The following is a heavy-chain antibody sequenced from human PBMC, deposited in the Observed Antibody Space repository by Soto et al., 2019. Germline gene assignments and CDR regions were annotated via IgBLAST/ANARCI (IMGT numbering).Heavy chain of an antibody. CDR3: AGARITIFGVVPDYFDY. CDR1: GFTFSSYA. D-gene: IGHD3-3*01. V-gene: IGHV3-23*01. CDR2: ISGSGGST. J-gene: IGHJ4*02. Sequence: PGGSLRLSCAASGFTFSSYAMSWVRQAPGKGLEWVSAISGSGGSTYYADSVKGRFTISRDNSKDTLYLQMNSLRAEDTAVYYCAGARITIFGVVPDYFDYWGQGTLVTVSS.